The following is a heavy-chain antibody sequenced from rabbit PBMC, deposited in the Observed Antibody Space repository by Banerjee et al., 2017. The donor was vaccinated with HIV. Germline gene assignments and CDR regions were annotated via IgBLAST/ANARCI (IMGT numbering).Heavy chain of an antibody. D-gene: IGHD7-1*01. Sequence: QEQLVESGGGLVQPEGSLTLTCKVSGFDFSSNAMCWVRQAPGKGPEWIACIGVGDGSTYYASWVNGRFTISKTSSTTVTLQMTSLTAADTATYFCARDRPDSTYYFNLWGQGTLVTVS. J-gene: IGHJ4*01. CDR3: ARDRPDSTYYFNL. V-gene: IGHV1S47*01. CDR1: GFDFSSNA. CDR2: IGVGDGST.